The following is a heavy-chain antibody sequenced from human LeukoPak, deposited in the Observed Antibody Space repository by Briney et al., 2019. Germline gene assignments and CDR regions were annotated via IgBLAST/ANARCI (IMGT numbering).Heavy chain of an antibody. J-gene: IGHJ4*02. CDR3: SREGGPFCPFGY. V-gene: IGHV4-4*02. Sequence: PSETLSLTCGVSGGSISGINWWSWVRPPPGQGLEWIGEISLAGQTNYNPSLNGRVTMSLDKSSNHLSLHLTSVPAADTATYFCSREGGPFCPFGYWGQGTLVIVSS. CDR2: ISLAGQT. CDR1: GGSISGINW. D-gene: IGHD1-26*01.